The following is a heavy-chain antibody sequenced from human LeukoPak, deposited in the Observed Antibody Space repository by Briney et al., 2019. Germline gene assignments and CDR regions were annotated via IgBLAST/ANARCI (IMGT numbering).Heavy chain of an antibody. CDR3: ARASDFWGGYYLDY. CDR2: IYYSGST. D-gene: IGHD3-3*01. V-gene: IGHV4-59*01. CDR1: GGSISSYY. J-gene: IGHJ4*02. Sequence: PSETLSLTCTVSGGSISSYYWSSIRQPPGKGVEGIGYIYYSGSTNYNPSLKRRVTISVDTSKNQFSLKRSSVTAADTAVYYCARASDFWGGYYLDYWGQGTLVTVSS.